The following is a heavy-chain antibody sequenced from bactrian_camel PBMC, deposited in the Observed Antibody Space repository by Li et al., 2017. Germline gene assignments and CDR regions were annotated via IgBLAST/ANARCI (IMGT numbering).Heavy chain of an antibody. J-gene: IGHJ4*01. D-gene: IGHD1*01. CDR1: GYRHC. V-gene: IGHV3S1*01. Sequence: HVQLVESGGGSVQAGGSLRLACAVSGYRHCVAWFRQVPGKAREGVASISSPVGTTYYRDDSLKGRFTISRDSAKNTVYLEMYGLEFGDTAMYYCAAHSGALCSDWTRYNTWGHGTQVTVS. CDR3: AAHSGALCSDWTRYNT. CDR2: ISSPVGTT.